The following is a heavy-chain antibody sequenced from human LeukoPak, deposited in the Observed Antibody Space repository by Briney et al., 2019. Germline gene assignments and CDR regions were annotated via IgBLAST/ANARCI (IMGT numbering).Heavy chain of an antibody. V-gene: IGHV4-38-2*01. Sequence: SETLSLTCAVSGYSISSGYYWGWIRQPPGKGLEWIGSIYHSGSSYYNPSLKSRATISVDTSKNQFSLKLSSVTAADTAVYYCAREFDYWGQGTLVTVSS. J-gene: IGHJ4*02. CDR1: GYSISSGYY. CDR3: AREFDY. CDR2: IYHSGSS.